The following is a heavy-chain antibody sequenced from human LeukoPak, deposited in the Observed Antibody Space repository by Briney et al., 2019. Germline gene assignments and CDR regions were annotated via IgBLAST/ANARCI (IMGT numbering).Heavy chain of an antibody. CDR1: GFTFNSYW. D-gene: IGHD1-26*01. Sequence: GGSLRLSCAASGFTFNSYWMHWVRQAPGKGLVWVSRINSDGSRKSYADTVKGRFTISRDNAKNTLYLQMNSLRVEDTAVYYCARIGGSSSAFDIWGQGTMVTVSS. CDR3: ARIGGSSSAFDI. J-gene: IGHJ3*02. V-gene: IGHV3-74*01. CDR2: INSDGSRK.